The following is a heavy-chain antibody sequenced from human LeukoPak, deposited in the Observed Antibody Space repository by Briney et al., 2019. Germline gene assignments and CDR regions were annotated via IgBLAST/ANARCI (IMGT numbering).Heavy chain of an antibody. J-gene: IGHJ6*02. CDR2: IYYSGST. CDR1: GGSISSGDYY. D-gene: IGHD3-22*01. V-gene: IGHV4-30-4*01. Sequence: SETLSLTCTVSGGSISSGDYYWSWIRPPPGKGLEWIGYIYYSGSTYYNPSLKSRVTLTVDTSKNQFSLKLSPVTAADTAVYYCARDHFRYYDSSGYYQYYYYYGMDVWGQGTTVTVSS. CDR3: ARDHFRYYDSSGYYQYYYYYGMDV.